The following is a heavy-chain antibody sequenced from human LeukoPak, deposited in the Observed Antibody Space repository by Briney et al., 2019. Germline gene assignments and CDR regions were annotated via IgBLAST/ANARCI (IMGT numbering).Heavy chain of an antibody. CDR3: ARGRGSSHTPTGNXFDP. J-gene: IGHJ5*02. CDR2: INHSGST. CDR1: GGSFSGYY. V-gene: IGHV4-34*01. Sequence: SETLSLTCAVYGGSFSGYYWSWIRQPPGKGLEWMGEINHSGSTNYNPSLKSRVTISVDTSKNQFSLKLSSVTAADTAVYYCARGRGSSHTPTGNXFDPWGQGTLVTVSS. D-gene: IGHD2-2*01.